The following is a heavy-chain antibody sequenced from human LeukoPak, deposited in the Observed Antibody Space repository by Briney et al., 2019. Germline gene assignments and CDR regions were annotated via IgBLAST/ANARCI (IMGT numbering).Heavy chain of an antibody. CDR3: ARPRGGVLGWFDP. CDR2: INHSGST. Sequence: PSETLSLTCAVYGGSFSGYYWSWIRQPPGKGLEWIGEINHSGSTNYNPSLKSRDTISVDTSKNQFSLKLSSVTAADTAVYYCARPRGGVLGWFDPWGQGTLVTVSS. V-gene: IGHV4-34*01. J-gene: IGHJ5*02. D-gene: IGHD3-10*01. CDR1: GGSFSGYY.